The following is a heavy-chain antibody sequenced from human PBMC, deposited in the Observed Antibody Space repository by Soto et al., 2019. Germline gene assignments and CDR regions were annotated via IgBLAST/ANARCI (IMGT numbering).Heavy chain of an antibody. Sequence: APVKVSCKASGYTFTSYAMHWVRQAPGQRLEWMGWIIAGNGNTKYSQKFQGRVTITRDTSASTAYLELSSLRSEDTAVYYCAIDIRFAAARVNWFDPWGQGTLVTVSS. V-gene: IGHV1-3*01. CDR3: AIDIRFAAARVNWFDP. CDR2: IIAGNGNT. J-gene: IGHJ5*02. CDR1: GYTFTSYA. D-gene: IGHD6-13*01.